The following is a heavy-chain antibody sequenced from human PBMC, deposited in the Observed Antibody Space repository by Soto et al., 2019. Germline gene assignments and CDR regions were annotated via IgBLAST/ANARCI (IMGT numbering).Heavy chain of an antibody. CDR3: ARARRYCSSTSCLNFDY. CDR1: GGSVSSGSYY. V-gene: IGHV4-61*01. CDR2: IYYSGST. Sequence: QVQLQESGPGLVKPSETLSLTCTVSGGSVSSGSYYWSWIRQPPGKGLEWIGYIYYSGSTNYNPSLKSRVTISVDTSKNQFSLKLSSVTAADTDVYYCARARRYCSSTSCLNFDYWGQETLVTVSS. J-gene: IGHJ4*02. D-gene: IGHD2-2*01.